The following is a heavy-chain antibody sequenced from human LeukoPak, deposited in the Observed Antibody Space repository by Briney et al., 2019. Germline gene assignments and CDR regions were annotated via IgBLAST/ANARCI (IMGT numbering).Heavy chain of an antibody. D-gene: IGHD6-13*01. CDR1: GGSISSSSYY. V-gene: IGHV4-39*02. CDR2: IYYSGST. Sequence: SETLSLTCTVSGGSISSSSYYWGWIRQPPGKGLEWIGSIYYSGSTYYNPSLKSRVTISVDTSKNQFSLKPSSVTAADTAVYYCARDDGIAAAGLFDYWGQGTLVTVSS. J-gene: IGHJ4*02. CDR3: ARDDGIAAAGLFDY.